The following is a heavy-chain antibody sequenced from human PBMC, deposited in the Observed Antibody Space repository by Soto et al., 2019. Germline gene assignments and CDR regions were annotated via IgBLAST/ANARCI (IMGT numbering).Heavy chain of an antibody. J-gene: IGHJ4*02. CDR2: INSDGSST. D-gene: IGHD3-9*01. Sequence: GGSLRLSCAASGFTFSSYWMHWVRQAPGKGLVWVSRINSDGSSTSYADSVKGRFTISRDNAKNTLYLQMNSLRAEDTAVYYCARPLGEGYFDWHPIDYWGQGTLVTVSS. CDR1: GFTFSSYW. CDR3: ARPLGEGYFDWHPIDY. V-gene: IGHV3-74*01.